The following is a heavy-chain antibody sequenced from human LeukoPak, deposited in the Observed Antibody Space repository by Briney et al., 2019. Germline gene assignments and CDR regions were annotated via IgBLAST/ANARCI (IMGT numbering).Heavy chain of an antibody. CDR2: ICSSSSYI. CDR3: ASLGVTTFDY. V-gene: IGHV3-21*01. CDR1: GFTFSSYS. D-gene: IGHD3-10*01. J-gene: IGHJ4*02. Sequence: NPGGSLRLSYAASGFTFSSYSMNWVRQAPGKGLEWVSSICSSSSYIYYADSVKGRFTISRDNAKNSLYLQMNSLRAEDTAVYYCASLGVTTFDYWGQGTLVTVSS.